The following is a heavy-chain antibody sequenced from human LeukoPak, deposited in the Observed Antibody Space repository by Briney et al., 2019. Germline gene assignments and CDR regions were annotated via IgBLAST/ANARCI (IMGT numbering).Heavy chain of an antibody. J-gene: IGHJ4*02. V-gene: IGHV1-2*02. Sequence: ASMKVSCKASGYTFTGYYMHWVRQAPGQGLEWVGWINPDSGDTYYAQNFQGRVTMIRDTSISTAYMQLSRLRSDDTDVYFCARGGGTIFGVINDWGQGTLATVSS. CDR3: ARGGGTIFGVIND. CDR1: GYTFTGYY. CDR2: INPDSGDT. D-gene: IGHD3-3*01.